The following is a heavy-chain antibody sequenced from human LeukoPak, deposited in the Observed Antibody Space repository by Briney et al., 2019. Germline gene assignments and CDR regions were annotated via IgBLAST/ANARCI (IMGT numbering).Heavy chain of an antibody. CDR1: GFTFSSYW. CDR2: IKQDGSEE. D-gene: IGHD1-14*01. J-gene: IGHJ4*02. Sequence: GGSLRLSCAASGFTFSSYWMSWVRQAPGKGLEWVANIKQDGSEEYYVDSVKGRFTISRDNAKNSLYLQMNSLRVEDTAVYYCAKDRRNSGRNGLDYWGQGTLVTVSS. V-gene: IGHV3-7*03. CDR3: AKDRRNSGRNGLDY.